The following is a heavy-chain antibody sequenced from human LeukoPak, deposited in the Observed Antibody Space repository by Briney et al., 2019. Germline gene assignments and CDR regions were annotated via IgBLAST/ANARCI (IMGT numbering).Heavy chain of an antibody. CDR1: GGSISSSDYF. J-gene: IGHJ4*02. CDR3: ARGPNRSPLR. V-gene: IGHV4-39*07. Sequence: PSETLSLTCSVSGGSISSSDYFWGWIRQPPGKGLEWIGSIYYNGDAYYNPSLKSRVTISVDTSKNQFSLKLSSVTAAGTAVYYCARGPNRSPLRGGQGTLVTVSS. D-gene: IGHD2-15*01. CDR2: IYYNGDA.